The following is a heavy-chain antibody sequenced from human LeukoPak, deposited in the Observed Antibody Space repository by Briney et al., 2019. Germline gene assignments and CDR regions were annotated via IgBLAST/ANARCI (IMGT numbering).Heavy chain of an antibody. CDR2: INWSGDSS. CDR3: ARDKMNDFYDTTGYDY. V-gene: IGHV3-20*04. CDR1: GFTFDDYA. D-gene: IGHD3/OR15-3a*01. Sequence: GGSLRLSCATSGFTFDDYAMSWVRQAPGKGLEWVSGINWSGDSSGYADSAKGGFTISRDNAKHSLFLQMTRLRAEDTALYFCARDKMNDFYDTTGYDYWGQGTLVTVSS. J-gene: IGHJ4*02.